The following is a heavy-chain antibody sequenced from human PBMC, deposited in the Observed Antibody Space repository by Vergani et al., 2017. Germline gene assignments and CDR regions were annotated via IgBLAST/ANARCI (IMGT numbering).Heavy chain of an antibody. CDR3: ARSVIGDFWSGDYYYMDV. D-gene: IGHD3-3*01. J-gene: IGHJ6*03. CDR2: IYYSGST. Sequence: QVQLQESGPGLVKPSETLSLTCTVSGGSISSYYWSWIRQPPGKGLEWIGYIYYSGSTNYNPSLKSRVTISVDTSKNQFSLKLSSVTAADTAVYYCARSVIGDFWSGDYYYMDVWGKGP. CDR1: GGSISSYY. V-gene: IGHV4-59*01.